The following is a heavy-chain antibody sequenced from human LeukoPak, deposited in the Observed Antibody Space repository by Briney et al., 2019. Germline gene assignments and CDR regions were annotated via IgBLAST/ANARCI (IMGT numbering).Heavy chain of an antibody. CDR3: ARGLVGLTPHAGVFQI. Sequence: SETLSLTCIVSGASFSSSYWSWIRPPPGKGLEWIAYIYSNGNTNSNPSLKSRVTIAVDTSQSQFSLKLSSVTAADTAVYYCARGLVGLTPHAGVFQIWGQGTKVTVSS. V-gene: IGHV4-59*01. CDR2: IYSNGNT. J-gene: IGHJ3*02. D-gene: IGHD1-26*01. CDR1: GASFSSSY.